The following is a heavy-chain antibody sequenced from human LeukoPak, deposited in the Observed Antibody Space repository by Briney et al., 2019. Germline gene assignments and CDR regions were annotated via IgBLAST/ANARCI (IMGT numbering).Heavy chain of an antibody. D-gene: IGHD3-10*01. Sequence: SGGSLRLSCAASGFTFDDYAMNWVRQRPGKGLEWVSLISWNGDITYYSDSVRGRFTVSRDNSKNSLFLQMNSLRPEDTAFYYCARGFWFGASSYYFDYWGQGTLVTVSS. CDR3: ARGFWFGASSYYFDY. V-gene: IGHV3-43D*03. CDR1: GFTFDDYA. CDR2: ISWNGDIT. J-gene: IGHJ4*02.